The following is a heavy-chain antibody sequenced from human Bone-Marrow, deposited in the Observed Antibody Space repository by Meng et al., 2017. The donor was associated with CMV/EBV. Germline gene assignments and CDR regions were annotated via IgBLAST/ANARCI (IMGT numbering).Heavy chain of an antibody. J-gene: IGHJ6*02. Sequence: SETLSLTCTVSGGSISSSSYYWSWIRQPPGKGLEWIGYIYYSGSTNYNPSLKSRVTISVDTSKNQFSLKLSSVTAADTAVYYCARTNNRFEYSSSGAGMDVWGQGTTVTVSS. V-gene: IGHV4-61*01. D-gene: IGHD6-6*01. CDR3: ARTNNRFEYSSSGAGMDV. CDR1: GGSISSSSYY. CDR2: IYYSGST.